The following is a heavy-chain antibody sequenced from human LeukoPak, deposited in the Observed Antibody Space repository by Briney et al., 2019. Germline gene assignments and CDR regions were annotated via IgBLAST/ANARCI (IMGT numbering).Heavy chain of an antibody. Sequence: GGSLRLSCAASGFPFSSHWLSWFRQSPGKGLEWVANIKQDGSEKYYVDSVKGRFTISRDNAKNSQYLQMNSLRAGDTAVYYCASGSGWVFDNWGQGTLVTVSS. CDR2: IKQDGSEK. J-gene: IGHJ4*02. CDR3: ASGSGWVFDN. CDR1: GFPFSSHW. V-gene: IGHV3-7*01. D-gene: IGHD6-19*01.